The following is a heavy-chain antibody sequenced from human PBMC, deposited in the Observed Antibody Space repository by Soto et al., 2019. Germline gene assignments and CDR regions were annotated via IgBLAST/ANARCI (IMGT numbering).Heavy chain of an antibody. CDR2: INDRGSI. Sequence: QVQLQQWGAGPLRPLETLSLTCGGSGGSFSGYYWAWIRQSPGKGLEGIGEINDRGSINYNPYRKSRVIISVDTSKNHYSLNLSSVTAADTAVYDCARASHDILTVPHGVWYFDLWGRGTLVTVSS. CDR1: GGSFSGYY. D-gene: IGHD3-9*01. V-gene: IGHV4-34*01. J-gene: IGHJ2*01. CDR3: ARASHDILTVPHGVWYFDL.